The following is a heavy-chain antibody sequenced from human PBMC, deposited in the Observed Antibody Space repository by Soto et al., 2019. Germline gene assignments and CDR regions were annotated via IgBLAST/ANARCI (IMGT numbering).Heavy chain of an antibody. CDR3: ARAGGVGATTNFDY. CDR1: GGTFSSSA. CDR2: IIPIFGTA. J-gene: IGHJ4*02. V-gene: IGHV1-69*13. D-gene: IGHD1-26*01. Sequence: SVKVSCKASGGTFSSSAISWVRQAPGQGLEWMGGIIPIFGTANYAQKFQGRVTITADESTSTAYMELSSLRSEDTAVYYCARAGGVGATTNFDYWGQGTLVTVSS.